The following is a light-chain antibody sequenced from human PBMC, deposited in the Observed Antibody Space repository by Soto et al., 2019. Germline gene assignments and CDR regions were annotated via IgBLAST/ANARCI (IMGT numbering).Light chain of an antibody. CDR1: QSVSSS. CDR2: DAS. Sequence: EIVMTQSPATLSVSPGETATLSCRASQSVSSSLAWYQQKPGQAPRLLISDASTRAAGLPARFSGSGSGTEFTLTISSLQSEDFAVYFCKQSNNWPKTFGQGTKVDI. J-gene: IGKJ1*01. V-gene: IGKV3-15*01. CDR3: KQSNNWPKT.